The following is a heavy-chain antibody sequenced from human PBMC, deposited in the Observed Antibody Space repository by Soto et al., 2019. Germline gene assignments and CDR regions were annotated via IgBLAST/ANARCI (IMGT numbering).Heavy chain of an antibody. CDR3: ARRYGGNSNYYYGTDV. Sequence: GESLKISCKGSGYSFTSYWISWVRQMPGKGLEWMGRIDPSDSYTNYSPSFQGHVTISADKSISTAYLQWSSLKASDTAMYYCARRYGGNSNYYYGTDVWGQGTTVTVSS. V-gene: IGHV5-10-1*01. CDR1: GYSFTSYW. J-gene: IGHJ6*02. CDR2: IDPSDSYT. D-gene: IGHD2-21*02.